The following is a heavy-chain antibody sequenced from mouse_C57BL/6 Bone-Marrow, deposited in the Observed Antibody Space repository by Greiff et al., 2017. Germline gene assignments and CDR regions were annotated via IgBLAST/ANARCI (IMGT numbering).Heavy chain of an antibody. CDR2: IYPGSGNT. CDR3: ARDGYYVGWYFDV. D-gene: IGHD2-3*01. J-gene: IGHJ1*03. V-gene: IGHV1-66*01. CDR1: GYSFTSYY. Sequence: QVHVKQSGPELVKPGASVKISCKASGYSFTSYYIHWVKQRPGQGLEWIGGIYPGSGNTKYNEKFKGKATLTADTSSSTAYMQLSSLTSEDSAVYYCARDGYYVGWYFDVWGTGTTVTGSS.